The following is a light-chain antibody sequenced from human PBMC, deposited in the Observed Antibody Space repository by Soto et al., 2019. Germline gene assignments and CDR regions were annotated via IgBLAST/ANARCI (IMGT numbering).Light chain of an antibody. V-gene: IGLV2-23*02. CDR2: EVS. CDR3: CSYAGSSTPLI. Sequence: QSVLTQPASVSGSPGQSITISCTGTSSEVGSYNLVSWYQQHPGKAPKLMIYEVSKLPSGVSNRFSGSKSGNTASLTISGLQAEDEADYYCCSYAGSSTPLIFGTGTKVTVL. CDR1: SSEVGSYNL. J-gene: IGLJ1*01.